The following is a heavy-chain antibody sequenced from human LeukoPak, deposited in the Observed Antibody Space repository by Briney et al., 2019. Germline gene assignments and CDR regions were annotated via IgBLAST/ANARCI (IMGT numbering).Heavy chain of an antibody. Sequence: PGGSLRLSCAASGFTFSSYAMSWVRQAPGKGLEWVSVISGSGGSTYYADSVKGRFTISRDNSKDTLYLQMNSLRAEDTAVYYCARGSWTYCGGDCYSGAFDIWGQGTMVTVSS. V-gene: IGHV3-23*01. CDR1: GFTFSSYA. J-gene: IGHJ3*02. D-gene: IGHD2-21*02. CDR2: ISGSGGST. CDR3: ARGSWTYCGGDCYSGAFDI.